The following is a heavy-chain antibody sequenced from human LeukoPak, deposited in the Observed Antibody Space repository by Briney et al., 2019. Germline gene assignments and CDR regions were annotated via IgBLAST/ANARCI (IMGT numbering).Heavy chain of an antibody. J-gene: IGHJ4*02. CDR1: GFTFSSYW. CDR3: ARGGLTMVRGVISY. CDR2: IKQDGSEK. Sequence: PGGSLRLSCAASGFTFSSYWMSWVRQAPGKGLEWVVNIKQDGSEKYYVDSVKGRFTISRDNAKNSLYLQMNSLRAEDTAVYYCARGGLTMVRGVISYWGQGTLVTVSS. V-gene: IGHV3-7*01. D-gene: IGHD3-10*01.